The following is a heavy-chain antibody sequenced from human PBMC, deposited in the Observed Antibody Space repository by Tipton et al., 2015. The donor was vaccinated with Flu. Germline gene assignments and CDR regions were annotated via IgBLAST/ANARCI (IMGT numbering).Heavy chain of an antibody. J-gene: IGHJ5*02. CDR1: GGSIGSHS. V-gene: IGHV4-4*07. D-gene: IGHD3-16*01. CDR3: ARRGEESRQQGDYNWLDP. CDR2: IYTSGST. Sequence: TLSLTCTVSGGSIGSHSWNWIRQPAGKGLEWIGRIYTSGSTIYNPSLQSRVTVSVDTSKNQFSLKLNSVTVADTAVYYWARRGEESRQQGDYNWLDPWGQGTLVTVSS.